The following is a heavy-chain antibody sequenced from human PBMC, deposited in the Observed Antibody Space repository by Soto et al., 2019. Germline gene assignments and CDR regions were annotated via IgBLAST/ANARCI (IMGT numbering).Heavy chain of an antibody. J-gene: IGHJ5*02. CDR2: IYYSGST. CDR1: GGSISSGGYY. Sequence: SETLSLTCTVSGGSISSGGYYWSWIRQHPGKGLEWIGYIYYSGSTYYNPSLKSRVTISVDTSKNQFSLKLSSVTAADTAVYYCARTLTIFGVVNTHNWFDPRGQGTLVTVSS. D-gene: IGHD3-3*01. CDR3: ARTLTIFGVVNTHNWFDP. V-gene: IGHV4-31*03.